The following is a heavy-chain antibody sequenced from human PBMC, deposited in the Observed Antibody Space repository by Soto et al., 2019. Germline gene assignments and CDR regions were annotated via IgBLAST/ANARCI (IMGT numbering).Heavy chain of an antibody. J-gene: IGHJ2*01. Sequence: QVQLVESGGGVVPPGRSLRLSCAASGFTFSSYGMHCFRQAPGKGLEWGAVIWYDGSNKYYADYVKGGFTISRDNSKNTLYRQMNSLRAEDTAVYYCARGQALGPVHVSWYFDLWGRGTLVTVSS. CDR1: GFTFSSYG. CDR2: IWYDGSNK. D-gene: IGHD3-16*02. V-gene: IGHV3-33*01. CDR3: ARGQALGPVHVSWYFDL.